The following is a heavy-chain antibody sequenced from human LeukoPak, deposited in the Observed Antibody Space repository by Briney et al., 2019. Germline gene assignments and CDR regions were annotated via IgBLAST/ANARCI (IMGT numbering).Heavy chain of an antibody. CDR2: ISGSGGST. CDR1: GFTFSSYA. CDR3: VRVRSYYGSVTGKSYYFDY. D-gene: IGHD3-10*01. Sequence: PGGSLRLSCAASGFTFSSYAMSWVRQAPGKGLEWVSAISGSGGSTNYAASVKGRFTISRDNSKNTPYLQMNSLRAEDTAVYYCVRVRSYYGSVTGKSYYFDYWGQGTLVTVSS. J-gene: IGHJ4*02. V-gene: IGHV3-23*01.